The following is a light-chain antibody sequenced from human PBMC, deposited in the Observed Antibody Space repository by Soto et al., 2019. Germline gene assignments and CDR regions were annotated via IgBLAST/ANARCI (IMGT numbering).Light chain of an antibody. V-gene: IGLV2-23*02. J-gene: IGLJ3*02. CDR1: STDVGSYNL. CDR3: CSHSSSITWM. Sequence: QSALTQPASVSGSPGQSITISCTGTSTDVGSYNLVSWYQQHPGKAPKLIIHEVTNRPSGVSGRFSGSKSGNTAFLTISGLQAEDEAVYYCCSHSSSITWMFGGGTKVTVL. CDR2: EVT.